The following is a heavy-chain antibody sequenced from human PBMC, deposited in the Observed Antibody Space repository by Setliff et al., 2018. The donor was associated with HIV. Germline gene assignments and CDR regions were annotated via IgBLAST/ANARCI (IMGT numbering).Heavy chain of an antibody. V-gene: IGHV1-18*01. J-gene: IGHJ4*02. CDR2: ISGFNGNT. CDR3: ARIYYYDSSGYYYGGRGHFDY. D-gene: IGHD3-22*01. Sequence: ASVKVSCKASGYTFTTYGISWVRQAPGQGLEWMGWISGFNGNTRHAEKLQDRVTMTADTPTNAVYMEQRSLRSDDTAVYYCARIYYYDSSGYYYGGRGHFDYWGQGTLVTVSS. CDR1: GYTFTTYG.